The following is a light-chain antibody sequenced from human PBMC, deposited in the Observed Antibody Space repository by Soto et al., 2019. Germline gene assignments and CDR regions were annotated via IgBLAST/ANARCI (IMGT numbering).Light chain of an antibody. Sequence: EIVLTQSPGILSLSPGDGATLSCRASQSVSSNYLAWYQQNPGQAPRLLIYDTSSRASGIPDRFSGSGSGTDFTLTISRLEPEDFAVYCCQQFDGSLWTFGQGTKVDIK. J-gene: IGKJ1*01. CDR1: QSVSSNY. V-gene: IGKV3-20*01. CDR2: DTS. CDR3: QQFDGSLWT.